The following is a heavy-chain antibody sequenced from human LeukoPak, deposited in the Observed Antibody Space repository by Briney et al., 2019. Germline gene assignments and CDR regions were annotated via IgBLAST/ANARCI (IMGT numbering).Heavy chain of an antibody. CDR3: AKGRCIVGAIGPWYFDY. Sequence: ETLSLTCTVSGGSISSSSYYWGWIRQPPGKGLEWVSSISGSGDSTYYADSVKGRFTISRDNSKNMVDLQMNSLRAEDTAVYYCAKGRCIVGAIGPWYFDYWGQGTLVTASS. V-gene: IGHV3-23*01. CDR1: GGSISSSSYY. J-gene: IGHJ4*02. CDR2: ISGSGDST. D-gene: IGHD1-26*01.